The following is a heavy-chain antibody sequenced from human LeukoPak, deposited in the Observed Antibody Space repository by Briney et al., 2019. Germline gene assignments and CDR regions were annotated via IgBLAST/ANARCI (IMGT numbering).Heavy chain of an antibody. CDR1: GGSFSGYY. D-gene: IGHD3-3*01. V-gene: IGHV4-34*01. Sequence: SETLSLTCAVYGGSFSGYYWSWIRQPPGKGLEWIGEINHSGSTNSNPSLKSRVTISVDTSKNQFSLKLSSVTAADTAVYYCARGREYDFWSGVGKYYYYMDVWGKGTTVTVSS. J-gene: IGHJ6*03. CDR2: INHSGST. CDR3: ARGREYDFWSGVGKYYYYMDV.